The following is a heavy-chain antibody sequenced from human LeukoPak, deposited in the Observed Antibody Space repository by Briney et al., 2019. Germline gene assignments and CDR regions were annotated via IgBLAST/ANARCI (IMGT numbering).Heavy chain of an antibody. D-gene: IGHD3-3*01. Sequence: GGSLRLSCAASGFTFSSYEMNWVRQAPGKGLEWVSYIHNSGSTIYYADSVKGRFTISRDNVKNSLYLQMNSLRAEDTAVYYCARGEGYYDFWSGYYDEPFDYWGQGTLVTVSS. CDR2: IHNSGSTI. V-gene: IGHV3-48*03. CDR1: GFTFSSYE. CDR3: ARGEGYYDFWSGYYDEPFDY. J-gene: IGHJ4*02.